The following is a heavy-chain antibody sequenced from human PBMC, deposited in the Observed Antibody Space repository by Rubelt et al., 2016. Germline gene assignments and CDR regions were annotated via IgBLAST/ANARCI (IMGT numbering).Heavy chain of an antibody. D-gene: IGHD6-19*01. Sequence: QVLLQGSGPGLVKPSETLSLTCTVSGYSINSGYFWGWIRQSPGKGLEWIAAIYSSGTTYYGPSLRSRVTISVDTSKNQISLKRGSWTAAETAIYYWAKVGGIAVTGTSNWHDPWGQGTLVTVSS. CDR1: GYSINSGYF. CDR2: IYSSGTT. J-gene: IGHJ5*02. V-gene: IGHV4-38-2*02. CDR3: AKVGGIAVTGTSNWHDP.